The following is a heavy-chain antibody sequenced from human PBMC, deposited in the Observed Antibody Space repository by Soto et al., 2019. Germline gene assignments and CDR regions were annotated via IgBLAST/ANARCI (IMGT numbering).Heavy chain of an antibody. J-gene: IGHJ6*02. CDR1: GFTFSSYA. CDR3: AKVSPPRVPAALEYGMDV. CDR2: ISYDGSNK. V-gene: IGHV3-30*18. Sequence: GGSLRLSCAASGFTFSSYAMSWVRQAPGKGLEWVAVISYDGSNKYYADSVKGRFTISRDNSKNTLYLQMNSLRAEDTAVYYCAKVSPPRVPAALEYGMDVWGQGTTVTVSS. D-gene: IGHD2-2*01.